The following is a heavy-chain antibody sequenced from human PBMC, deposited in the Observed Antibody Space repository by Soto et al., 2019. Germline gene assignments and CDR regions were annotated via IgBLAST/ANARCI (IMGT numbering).Heavy chain of an antibody. CDR1: GFTFSSYA. V-gene: IGHV3-64*01. CDR2: ISSNGGST. Sequence: EVQLVESGGGLVQPGGSLRLSCAASGFTFSSYAMHWVRQAPGKGLEYVSAISSNGGSTYYANSVKGRFTISRDNSKKTLYLPMGRLRAEDMAVYYCARSRYAWGFLRPPNYFDYWGQGSLVNVYS. CDR3: ARSRYAWGFLRPPNYFDY. J-gene: IGHJ4*02. D-gene: IGHD3-16*01.